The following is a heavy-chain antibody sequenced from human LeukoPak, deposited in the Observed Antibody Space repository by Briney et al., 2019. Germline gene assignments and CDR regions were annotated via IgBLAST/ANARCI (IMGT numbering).Heavy chain of an antibody. CDR2: IYYSGST. J-gene: IGHJ4*02. CDR3: ARDTFEGSSLPGH. Sequence: SETLSLTCTVSGGSISSGDYYWSWIRQPPGKGLEWIGYIYYSGSTYYNPSLKSRVTISVDTSKNQFSLKLSSVTAADTAVYYCARDTFEGSSLPGHWGQGTLVTVSS. D-gene: IGHD3-10*01. CDR1: GGSISSGDYY. V-gene: IGHV4-30-4*01.